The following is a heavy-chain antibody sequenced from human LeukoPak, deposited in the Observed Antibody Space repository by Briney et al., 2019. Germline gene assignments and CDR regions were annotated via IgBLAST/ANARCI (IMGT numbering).Heavy chain of an antibody. CDR2: INPNSGGT. V-gene: IGHV1-2*02. CDR1: GYTFTGYY. J-gene: IGHJ4*02. D-gene: IGHD3-10*01. CDR3: ARFGLYYGSGSYYDY. Sequence: ASVKVSCKASGYTFTGYYMHWVRQAPGQGLEWMGWINPNSGGTNYAQKFQGRVTMTRDTSISTAYMELSRLRSDDTAVYYCARFGLYYGSGSYYDYWGQGTLVTVSS.